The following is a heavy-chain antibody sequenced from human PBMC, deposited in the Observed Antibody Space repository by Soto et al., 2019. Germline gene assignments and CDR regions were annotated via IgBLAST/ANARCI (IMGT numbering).Heavy chain of an antibody. V-gene: IGHV1-46*03. D-gene: IGHD2-2*01. CDR3: ARDRGVPAASGYNYYYMDV. CDR2: VNPIGGST. J-gene: IGHJ6*03. Sequence: ASVKVSCKASGYTFTSYYMHWVRQAPRQGLEWMGIVNPIGGSTVYAQKFQGRVTMTTDTSTSTVYMELSSLRSDDTAVYYCARDRGVPAASGYNYYYMDVWGKGTTVTVSS. CDR1: GYTFTSYY.